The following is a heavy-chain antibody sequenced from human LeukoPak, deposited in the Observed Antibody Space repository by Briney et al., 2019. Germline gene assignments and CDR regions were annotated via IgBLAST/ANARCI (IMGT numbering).Heavy chain of an antibody. CDR2: ISGSGSGGST. CDR3: AKLLAVTNSYYFNY. Sequence: GGSLRLSCAASGFTFSSYAMSWVRQAPGKGLEWVSTISGSGSGGSTYYADSVKGRFTISRDNSKDTLYLQMNSLRAEDTAVYYCAKLLAVTNSYYFNYWGQGTLVTVSS. D-gene: IGHD6-19*01. V-gene: IGHV3-23*01. J-gene: IGHJ4*02. CDR1: GFTFSSYA.